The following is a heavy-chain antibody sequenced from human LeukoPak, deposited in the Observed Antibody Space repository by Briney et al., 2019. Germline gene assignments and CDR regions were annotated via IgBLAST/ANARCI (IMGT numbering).Heavy chain of an antibody. D-gene: IGHD3-3*01. CDR2: ISGSGGST. CDR3: AKVLFGVVITGDFDY. Sequence: GGSLRLSCAASGFTFSSYAMSWVRQAPGKGLEWVSAISGSGGSTYYADSVKGRFTISRDNSKNTLYLQMNSLRAEDTAVYYCAKVLFGVVITGDFDYWGQGTLVTVSS. J-gene: IGHJ4*02. CDR1: GFTFSSYA. V-gene: IGHV3-23*01.